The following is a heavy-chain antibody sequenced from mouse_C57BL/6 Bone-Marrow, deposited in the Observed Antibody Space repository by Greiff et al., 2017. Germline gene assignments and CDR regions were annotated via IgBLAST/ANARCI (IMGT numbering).Heavy chain of an antibody. D-gene: IGHD1-1*01. CDR2: IDPENGDT. Sequence: EVQLQQSGAELVRPGASVKLSCTASGFNIKDDYMHWVKQRPEQGLEWIGWIDPENGDTEYASKFQGKATITADTSSNTAYLRLSSLTSEDTAVYYCTTYGSSLWYFDVWGTGTTVTVSS. CDR3: TTYGSSLWYFDV. V-gene: IGHV14-4*01. CDR1: GFNIKDDY. J-gene: IGHJ1*03.